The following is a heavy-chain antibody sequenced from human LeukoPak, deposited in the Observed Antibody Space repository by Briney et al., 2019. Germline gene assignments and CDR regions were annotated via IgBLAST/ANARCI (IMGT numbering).Heavy chain of an antibody. J-gene: IGHJ4*02. V-gene: IGHV4-31*03. CDR3: ARGPEGSGSYGFDY. D-gene: IGHD3-10*01. CDR2: IYYSGST. Sequence: SETLSLTCTVSGGSISSGGYYWSWIRQHPGKGLEWIGYIYYSGSTYYNPSLKSRVTISVDTSKNQFSLKLSSVTAADTAVYYCARGPEGSGSYGFDYWGQGTLVTVSS. CDR1: GGSISSGGYY.